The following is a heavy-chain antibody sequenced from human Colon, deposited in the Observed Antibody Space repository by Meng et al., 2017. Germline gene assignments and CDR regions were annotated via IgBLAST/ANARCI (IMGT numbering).Heavy chain of an antibody. V-gene: IGHV3-23*01. Sequence: GESLKISCAASGFMFSAYAMTWVRQAPGKGLEWVSSISYGGDATYYADSVKGRFTISRDNSKNTVYLQMHSLRADDTAVYYCAKDREVATITYYGLDVWGEGNTVNVSS. J-gene: IGHJ6*04. CDR3: AKDREVATITYYGLDV. CDR1: GFMFSAYA. D-gene: IGHD5-12*01. CDR2: ISYGGDAT.